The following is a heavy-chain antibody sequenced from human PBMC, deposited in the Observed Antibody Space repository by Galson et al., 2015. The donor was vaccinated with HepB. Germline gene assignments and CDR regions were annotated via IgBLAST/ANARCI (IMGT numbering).Heavy chain of an antibody. D-gene: IGHD6-6*01. CDR1: GFTFDNYA. J-gene: IGHJ5*02. Sequence: SLRLSCAASGFTFDNYAMSWVRQAPGKGLEWVSAIGGSGVSTYYADSVKGRFTISRDNSKNTLNLQMNSLRGEDTAVYYCAKDRSSARTPPDPWGQGTLVTVSS. CDR3: AKDRSSARTPPDP. V-gene: IGHV3-23*01. CDR2: IGGSGVST.